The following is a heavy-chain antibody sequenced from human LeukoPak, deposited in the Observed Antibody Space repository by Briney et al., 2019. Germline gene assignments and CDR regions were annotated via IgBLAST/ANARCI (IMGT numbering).Heavy chain of an antibody. CDR3: AKFNTSPGHALDI. J-gene: IGHJ3*02. Sequence: GGSLRLSCAASGFTISNYWMTWVRQAPGKGLEWVANIKQDGGEKYYADSVKGRFTLSRDNAENSLYLQVNSLRADDTAVYYCAKFNTSPGHALDIWGRGTMVTVSS. CDR2: IKQDGGEK. CDR1: GFTISNYW. V-gene: IGHV3-7*01. D-gene: IGHD2-2*01.